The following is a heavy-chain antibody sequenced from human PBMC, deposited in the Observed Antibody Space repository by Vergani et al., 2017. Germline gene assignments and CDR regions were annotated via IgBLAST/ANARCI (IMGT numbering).Heavy chain of an antibody. J-gene: IGHJ4*02. Sequence: QVQLQESGPGLLKPSQTLSLTCTVSGDSISSDNLYWHWLRQPAGKGLEWNGRFYSSEIYNYNPSLKSRVSMSLDTSKNQFSLHLTSVTAADSATYYCASDRGSRGSYFHLGLWGQGALVNVSS. D-gene: IGHD1-26*01. CDR1: GDSISSDN. CDR2: FYSSEIY. V-gene: IGHV4-61*02. CDR3: ASDRGSRGSYFHLGL.